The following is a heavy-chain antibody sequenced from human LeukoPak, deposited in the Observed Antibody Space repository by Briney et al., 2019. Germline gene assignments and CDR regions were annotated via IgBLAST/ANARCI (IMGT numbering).Heavy chain of an antibody. D-gene: IGHD3-22*01. CDR1: GFTLTDYG. CDR2: LSYDGSDR. CDR3: ARDRINMMVLVHDSGLDL. V-gene: IGHV3-30*01. Sequence: PGRSLRLSCAAPGFTLTDYGIHWVRQAPGKGLEWVAVLSYDGSDRYYADSVNGRFTVSRDISSDTVSLQMNSLRVEDTAVYFCARDRINMMVLVHDSGLDLWGQGTLVTVSS. J-gene: IGHJ5*02.